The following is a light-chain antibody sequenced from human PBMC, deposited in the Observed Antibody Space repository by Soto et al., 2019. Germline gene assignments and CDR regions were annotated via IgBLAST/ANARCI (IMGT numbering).Light chain of an antibody. V-gene: IGKV2-28*01. CDR2: LAS. Sequence: DIVMTQSPLSLPVTPGEPASISCRSSQSLQHSNGYNYLDWYFQKPGQSPQLLIHLASNRASGVPVRLSGSGSGTDFTLNISSVEAEDVGLYYCMQGVQMPPITFGQGTRLEI. J-gene: IGKJ5*01. CDR3: MQGVQMPPIT. CDR1: QSLQHSNGYNY.